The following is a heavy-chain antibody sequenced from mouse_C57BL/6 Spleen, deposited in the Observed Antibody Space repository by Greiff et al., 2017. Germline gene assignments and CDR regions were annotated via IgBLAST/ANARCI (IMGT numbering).Heavy chain of an antibody. Sequence: VKLMESGPELVKPGASVKISCKASGYSFTSYYIHWVKQRPGQGLEWIGWIYPGSGNTKYNEKFKGKATLAADTSSSTAYMQLSSLTSEDSAVYYCALITTVVATEDYWGQGTTLTVSS. D-gene: IGHD1-1*01. J-gene: IGHJ2*01. CDR2: IYPGSGNT. V-gene: IGHV1-66*01. CDR1: GYSFTSYY. CDR3: ALITTVVATEDY.